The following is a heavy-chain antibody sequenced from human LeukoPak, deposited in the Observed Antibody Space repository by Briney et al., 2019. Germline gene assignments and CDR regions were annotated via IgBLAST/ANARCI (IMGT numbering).Heavy chain of an antibody. D-gene: IGHD5-12*01. CDR2: ISYDGSNK. V-gene: IGHV3-30-3*01. CDR3: ARGSGYSGYDYFDY. Sequence: PGRSLRLSCAASGFTFSSYAMHWVRQAPGKGLEWVAVISYDGSNKYYADSVKGRFTISRDNSKNTLYLQMNGLRAEDTAVYYCARGSGYSGYDYFDYWGQGTLVTVSS. J-gene: IGHJ4*02. CDR1: GFTFSSYA.